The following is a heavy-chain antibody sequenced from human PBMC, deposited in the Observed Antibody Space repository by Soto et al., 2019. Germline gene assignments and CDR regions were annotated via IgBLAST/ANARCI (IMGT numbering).Heavy chain of an antibody. V-gene: IGHV3-23*01. J-gene: IGHJ6*02. CDR3: AKGFSSGWSRGYYYYGMDV. Sequence: GGSLRLSCAASGFTFSSYAMSWVRQAPGKGLEWVSAISGSGGSTYYADSVKGRFTISRDNSKNTLYLQMNSLRAEDTAVYYCAKGFSSGWSRGYYYYGMDVWGQGTTVTVSS. CDR1: GFTFSSYA. CDR2: ISGSGGST. D-gene: IGHD6-19*01.